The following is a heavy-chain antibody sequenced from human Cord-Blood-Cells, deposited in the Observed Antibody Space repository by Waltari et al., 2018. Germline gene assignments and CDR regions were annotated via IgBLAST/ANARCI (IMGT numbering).Heavy chain of an antibody. V-gene: IGHV4-34*01. Sequence: QVQLQQWGAGLLKPSETLSLTCAVYGGSFSGYYWSWIRPPPGTGLEWIGEINHSGSTNYNPSLKSRVTISVDTSKNQFSLKLSSVTAADTAVYYCARGGSGYYYGSGSYYGYWGQGTLVTVSS. CDR3: ARGGSGYYYGSGSYYGY. CDR1: GGSFSGYY. CDR2: INHSGST. J-gene: IGHJ4*02. D-gene: IGHD3-10*01.